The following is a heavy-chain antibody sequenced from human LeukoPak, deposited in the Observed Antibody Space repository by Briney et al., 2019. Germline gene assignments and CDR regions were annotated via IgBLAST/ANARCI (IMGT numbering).Heavy chain of an antibody. V-gene: IGHV3-30*18. CDR1: GFTFSSYG. D-gene: IGHD4-17*01. CDR3: AKDPVTTHYYLDY. CDR2: ISYDGSNK. Sequence: TGGSLRLSCAASGFTFSSYGMHWVRQAPGKGLEWVAVISYDGSNKYYADSVKGRFTISRDNSKNTLYLQMNSLRAEDTAVYYCAKDPVTTHYYLDYWGQGTLVTVSS. J-gene: IGHJ4*02.